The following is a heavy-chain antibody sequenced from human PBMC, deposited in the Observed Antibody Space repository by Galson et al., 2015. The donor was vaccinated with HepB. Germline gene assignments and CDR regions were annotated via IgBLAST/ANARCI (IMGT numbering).Heavy chain of an antibody. J-gene: IGHJ5*01. CDR1: GFAFSDYY. CDR3: ARSSGYGAGPFDS. CDR2: SSRRSDYE. D-gene: IGHD3-10*01. V-gene: IGHV3-11*03. Sequence: SLRLSCAASGFAFSDYYMTWIRQAPGEGLEWISYSSRRSDYENYADSVKGRFTSSRDNAKSSLYLQMTTLRADDTAVYYCARSSGYGAGPFDSWGQGTLVIVSS.